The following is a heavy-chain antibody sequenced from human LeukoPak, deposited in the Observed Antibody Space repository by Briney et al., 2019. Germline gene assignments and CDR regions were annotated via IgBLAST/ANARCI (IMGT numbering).Heavy chain of an antibody. Sequence: PSETLSLTCTVSDDSISSSTYYWGWIRQPPGKGLEWIGSVYYSGSTYYNPSLKSRVTISVDTSKKQFSLKVSSVTAADTAVYYCARNRVYTGWSPLDVWGQGTTVTVSS. CDR3: ARNRVYTGWSPLDV. CDR1: DDSISSSTYY. V-gene: IGHV4-39*01. CDR2: VYYSGST. J-gene: IGHJ6*02. D-gene: IGHD6-19*01.